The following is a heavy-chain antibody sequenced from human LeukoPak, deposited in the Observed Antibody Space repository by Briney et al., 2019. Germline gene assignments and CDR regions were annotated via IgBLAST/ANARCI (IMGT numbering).Heavy chain of an antibody. CDR3: ASMDDSSGYYYR. D-gene: IGHD3-22*01. CDR1: GGSISSYY. CDR2: IYYSGST. V-gene: IGHV4-59*01. Sequence: KPSETLSLTCTASGGSISSYYWSWIRQPPGKGLEWIGYIYYSGSTNYNPSLKSRVTISVDTSKNQFSLKLSSVTAADTAVYYCASMDDSSGYYYRWGQGTLVTVSS. J-gene: IGHJ4*02.